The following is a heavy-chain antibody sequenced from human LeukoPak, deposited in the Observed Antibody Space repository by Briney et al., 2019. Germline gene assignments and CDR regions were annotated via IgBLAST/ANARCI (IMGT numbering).Heavy chain of an antibody. J-gene: IGHJ4*02. V-gene: IGHV4-59*01. CDR1: GGSISSYY. Sequence: SETLSLXCTVSGGSISSYYWSWIRLPPGKGLESIGYIYYSGSTNYNPSLKSRVTISVDTSKNQFSLKLSSVTAADTAVYYCAGGYSSGWYYYWGQGTLVTVSS. CDR3: AGGYSSGWYYY. CDR2: IYYSGST. D-gene: IGHD6-19*01.